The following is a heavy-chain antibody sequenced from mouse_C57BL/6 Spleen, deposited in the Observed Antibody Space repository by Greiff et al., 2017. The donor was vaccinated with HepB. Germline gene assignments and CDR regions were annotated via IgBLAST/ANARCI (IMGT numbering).Heavy chain of an antibody. J-gene: IGHJ2*01. Sequence: VQLRESGAELVKPGASVKLSCKASGYTFTEYTIHWVKQRSGQGLEWIGWFYPGSGSIKYNEKFKDKATLTADKSSSTVYMELSRLTSEDSAVYFCARHEDRDYSNAYFDYWGQGTTLTVSS. CDR1: GYTFTEYT. D-gene: IGHD2-5*01. V-gene: IGHV1-62-2*01. CDR3: ARHEDRDYSNAYFDY. CDR2: FYPGSGSI.